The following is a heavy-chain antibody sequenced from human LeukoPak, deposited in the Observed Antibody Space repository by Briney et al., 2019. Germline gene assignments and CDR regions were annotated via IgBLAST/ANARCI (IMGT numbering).Heavy chain of an antibody. CDR3: ARGGKTIRFLAVHYMDV. D-gene: IGHD3-3*01. CDR1: GDSISRYY. CDR2: IYNGGII. Sequence: SETLSLTCTVSGDSISRYYWNWIRQPAGKGLEWIGRIYNGGIITYNPSLKSRVTMSIDTSNNQFSLRLRFVTAADTAVYYCARGGKTIRFLAVHYMDVWGKGTTVIVS. J-gene: IGHJ6*03. V-gene: IGHV4-4*07.